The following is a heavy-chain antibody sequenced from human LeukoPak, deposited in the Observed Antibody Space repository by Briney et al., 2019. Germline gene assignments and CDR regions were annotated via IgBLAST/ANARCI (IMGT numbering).Heavy chain of an antibody. CDR2: IYHSGST. Sequence: PSETLSLTCTVSGYSISSGYYWGWIRQPPGKGLEWIGSIYHSGSTYYNPSLKSRVSISVDTSKNQFSLRLSSVTAADTAVYYCARGGYCGGGCYFYYWGQGTLVTVPS. V-gene: IGHV4-38-2*02. D-gene: IGHD2-21*02. CDR3: ARGGYCGGGCYFYY. CDR1: GYSISSGYY. J-gene: IGHJ4*02.